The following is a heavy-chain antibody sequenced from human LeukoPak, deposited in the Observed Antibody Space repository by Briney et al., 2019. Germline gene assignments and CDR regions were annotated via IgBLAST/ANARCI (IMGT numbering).Heavy chain of an antibody. CDR1: GFTFSTSS. CDR3: ARKHRWNGLYFDY. J-gene: IGHJ4*02. CDR2: ISGSGGST. D-gene: IGHD1-1*01. Sequence: GGSLRLSCAASGFTFSTSSMNWVRQAPGKGLEWVSAISGSGGSTYYADSVKGRFTISRDNSKNTLYLQMNSLRAADTADYYCARKHRWNGLYFDYWGQGILVTVSS. V-gene: IGHV3-23*01.